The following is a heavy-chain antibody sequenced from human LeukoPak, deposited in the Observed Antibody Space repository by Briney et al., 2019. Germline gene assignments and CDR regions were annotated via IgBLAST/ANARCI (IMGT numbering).Heavy chain of an antibody. CDR3: ARFGWHDVFDF. D-gene: IGHD1-1*01. V-gene: IGHV4-39*01. J-gene: IGHJ4*02. CDR1: GSSVGSSDYY. Sequence: SETPSLTCSVSGSSVGSSDYYWGWIRQTPGKRLEWIGNVYYSGSTYYNPSLTSRVTISVDTSRNQFSLKLISVTAADTAVYYCARFGWHDVFDFWVQGALVTVSS. CDR2: VYYSGST.